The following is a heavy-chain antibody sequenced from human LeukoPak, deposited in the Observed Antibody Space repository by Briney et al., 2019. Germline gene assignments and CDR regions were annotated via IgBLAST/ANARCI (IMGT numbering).Heavy chain of an antibody. CDR1: GFTFSSYG. CDR2: ISYDGSNK. CDR3: AKDGENCTNGVCYNGGYYYYGMDV. J-gene: IGHJ6*02. D-gene: IGHD2-8*01. V-gene: IGHV3-30*18. Sequence: PGGSLRLSCAASGFTFSSYGMHWVRQAPGKGLGWAAVISYDGSNKYYADSVKGRFTISRDNSKNTLYLQMNSLRAEDTAVYYCAKDGENCTNGVCYNGGYYYYGMDVWGQGTTVTVSS.